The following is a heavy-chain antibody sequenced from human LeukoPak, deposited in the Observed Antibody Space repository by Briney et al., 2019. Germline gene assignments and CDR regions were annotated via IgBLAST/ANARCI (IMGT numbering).Heavy chain of an antibody. V-gene: IGHV4-59*01. CDR1: GGSISSYY. D-gene: IGHD6-19*01. Sequence: SETLSLTCTVSGGSISSYYWGWIRQPPGKGLEWIGYIYYSGSTNYNPSLKSRVTISVDTSKNQFSLKLSSVTAADTAVYYCARVLSSSGWYLGAFDIWGQGTMVTVSS. CDR2: IYYSGST. J-gene: IGHJ3*02. CDR3: ARVLSSSGWYLGAFDI.